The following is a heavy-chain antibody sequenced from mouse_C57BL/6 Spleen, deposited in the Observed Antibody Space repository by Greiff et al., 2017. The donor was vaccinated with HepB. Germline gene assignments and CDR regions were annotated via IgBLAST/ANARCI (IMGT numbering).Heavy chain of an antibody. CDR2: IYPGSGST. CDR1: GYTFTSYW. Sequence: QVQLQQPGAELVKPGASVKMSCKASGYTFTSYWITWVKQRPGQGLEWIGDIYPGSGSTNYNEKFKSKATLTVDTSSSTAYMQLSSLTSEDSAVYYCAKGDITTVVATDWYFDVWGTGTTVTVSS. CDR3: AKGDITTVVATDWYFDV. D-gene: IGHD1-1*01. J-gene: IGHJ1*03. V-gene: IGHV1-55*01.